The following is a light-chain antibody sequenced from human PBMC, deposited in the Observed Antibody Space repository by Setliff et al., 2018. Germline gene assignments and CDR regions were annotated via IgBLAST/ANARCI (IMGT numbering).Light chain of an antibody. CDR3: CSYAGSYTSYV. V-gene: IGLV2-11*01. J-gene: IGLJ1*01. CDR1: SSDVGGYNY. CDR2: DVS. Sequence: ISCTGTSSDVGGYNYVSWYQQHPGKAPKLMIYDVSKRPSGVPDRFSGSKSGNTASLTISGLQAEDEADYYCCSYAGSYTSYVFGTGTKVTVL.